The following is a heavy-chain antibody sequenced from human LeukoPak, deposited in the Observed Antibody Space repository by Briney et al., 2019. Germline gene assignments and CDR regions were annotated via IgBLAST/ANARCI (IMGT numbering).Heavy chain of an antibody. Sequence: GGSLRLSCAASGFTFSSHWMHWVRQAPGKGLVWVSRISSDGTNTNYADSVKGRFTISRDNAKNTLYLQMNSLRAEDTAVYYCARGYCSSTSCLPVDYWGQGTLVTVSS. V-gene: IGHV3-74*01. CDR2: ISSDGTNT. J-gene: IGHJ4*02. CDR1: GFTFSSHW. D-gene: IGHD2-2*01. CDR3: ARGYCSSTSCLPVDY.